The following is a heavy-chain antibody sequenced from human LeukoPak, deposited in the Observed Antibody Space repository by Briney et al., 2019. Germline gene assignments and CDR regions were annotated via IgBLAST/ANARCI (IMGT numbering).Heavy chain of an antibody. CDR3: ARIEYSGSYSGYYYYYMDV. D-gene: IGHD1-26*01. CDR1: GYSISSGYY. J-gene: IGHJ6*03. Sequence: SETLSLTCTVSGYSISSGYYWGWIRQPPGKGLEWIGSIYHSGSTYYNPSLKSRVTTSVDTSKNQFSLKLSSVTAADTAVYYCARIEYSGSYSGYYYYYMDVWGKGTTVTISS. V-gene: IGHV4-38-2*02. CDR2: IYHSGST.